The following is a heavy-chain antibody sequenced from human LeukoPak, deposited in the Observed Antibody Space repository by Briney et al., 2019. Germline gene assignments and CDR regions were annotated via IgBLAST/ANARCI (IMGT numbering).Heavy chain of an antibody. D-gene: IGHD3-22*01. CDR3: ARDHRKWYYYDSSGPGFDY. V-gene: IGHV3-30*02. Sequence: PGGSLRLSCAASGFTFSSYGMHWVRQALGKGLEWVAFIRYDGSNKYYADSVKGRFTISRDNSKNTLYLQMNSLRAEDTAVYYCARDHRKWYYYDSSGPGFDYWGQGTLVTVSS. J-gene: IGHJ4*02. CDR1: GFTFSSYG. CDR2: IRYDGSNK.